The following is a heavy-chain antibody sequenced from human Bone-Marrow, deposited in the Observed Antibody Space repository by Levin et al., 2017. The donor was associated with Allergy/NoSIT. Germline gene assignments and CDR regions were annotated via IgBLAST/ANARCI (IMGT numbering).Heavy chain of an antibody. V-gene: IGHV4-59*12. CDR2: INYSGNT. Sequence: SQTLSLTCTVSGDSISNYYWNWIRQAPGKGLEWIGRINYSGNTIYNPSLKSRVTISVATSRKQFSLKLNSVTAADTAVYYCARRIVEKAPMTIENWLDPWGQGTLVTVSS. J-gene: IGHJ5*02. CDR3: ARRIVEKAPMTIENWLDP. CDR1: GDSISNYY. D-gene: IGHD5-24*01.